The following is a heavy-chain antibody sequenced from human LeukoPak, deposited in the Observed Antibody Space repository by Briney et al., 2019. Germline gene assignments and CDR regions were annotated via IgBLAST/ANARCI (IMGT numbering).Heavy chain of an antibody. J-gene: IGHJ4*02. D-gene: IGHD3-10*01. CDR3: ARDYSGGSKNFDY. CDR1: GYTFTGYY. Sequence: ASVKVSCKASGYTFTGYYMHWVRQAPGQGLEWMGWISAYNGNTNYAQKLQGRVTMTTDTSTSTAYMELRSLRSDDTAVYYCARDYSGGSKNFDYWGQGTLVTVSS. V-gene: IGHV1-18*04. CDR2: ISAYNGNT.